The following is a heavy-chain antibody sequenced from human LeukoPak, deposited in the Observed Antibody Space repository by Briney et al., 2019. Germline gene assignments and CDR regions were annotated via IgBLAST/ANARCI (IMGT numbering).Heavy chain of an antibody. CDR3: ARCGAAVTTHFSH. D-gene: IGHD4-17*01. J-gene: IGHJ4*02. Sequence: ASVKVSCKASGYTFSNYGITWARQAPGQGLEYMGWISAADGTTNYAQKVQGRVTMTTDTSTSTAYMELRSLRSDDTAVYYCARCGAAVTTHFSHWGQGTLVTASS. V-gene: IGHV1-18*01. CDR2: ISAADGTT. CDR1: GYTFSNYG.